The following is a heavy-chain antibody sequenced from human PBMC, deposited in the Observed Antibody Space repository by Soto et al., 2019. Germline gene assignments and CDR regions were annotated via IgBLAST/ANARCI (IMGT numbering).Heavy chain of an antibody. CDR3: ARERASFYGMDV. Sequence: QVQLVQSGAEVKKPGASVKVSCKASGYTFTSYDINWVRQATGQGLEWMGWMNPNSGNTGYAQKFEGRVTMTRNTSISTAYMELSSLRSEDTAVYYCARERASFYGMDVWGQGTTVTVSS. V-gene: IGHV1-8*01. CDR2: MNPNSGNT. CDR1: GYTFTSYD. J-gene: IGHJ6*02.